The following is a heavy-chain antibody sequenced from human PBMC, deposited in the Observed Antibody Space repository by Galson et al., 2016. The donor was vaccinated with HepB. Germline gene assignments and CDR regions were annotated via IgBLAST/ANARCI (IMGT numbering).Heavy chain of an antibody. D-gene: IGHD5-18*01. V-gene: IGHV6-1*01. CDR1: GDSVSSNSAA. Sequence: CAISGDSVSSNSAAWNWIRQSPSRGLEWLGRTYYRSNWINEYAVSVKGRITIKSDTSKNQFSLQLNSVTPEDTAVCYCARGAYSSQRFDFWGQGTLVTVSS. CDR3: ARGAYSSQRFDF. J-gene: IGHJ4*02. CDR2: TYYRSNWIN.